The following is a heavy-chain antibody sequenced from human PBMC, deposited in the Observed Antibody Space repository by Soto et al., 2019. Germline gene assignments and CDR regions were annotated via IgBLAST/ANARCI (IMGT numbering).Heavy chain of an antibody. Sequence: SETLSLTCIVSGGSISSYYWSWIRQPAGKGLEWIGRLYTSGSTNYNPSLKSRLTMSVDTSKNQFSLNLSSVTAEDTAVYYCAGMTGPKTYYYYYGMDVWGQGTTVTVSS. J-gene: IGHJ6*02. D-gene: IGHD3-9*01. CDR2: LYTSGST. CDR1: GGSISSYY. CDR3: AGMTGPKTYYYYYGMDV. V-gene: IGHV4-4*07.